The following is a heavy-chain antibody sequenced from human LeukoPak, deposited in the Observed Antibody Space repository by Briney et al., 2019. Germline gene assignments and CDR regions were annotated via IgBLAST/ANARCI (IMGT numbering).Heavy chain of an antibody. J-gene: IGHJ5*02. CDR3: PKDHYCSSTSCDAVGNWFDP. V-gene: IGHV3-74*01. CDR1: GFTFSSYC. Sequence: GGSLRLSCAASGFTFSSYCMHWVRQAPGKGLVWVSPINSDGSSTYYADSVKGRFTISRDNSKNTLYLQMNSLRAEDTAVYYCPKDHYCSSTSCDAVGNWFDPWGQGTLVTVYS. D-gene: IGHD2-2*01. CDR2: INSDGSST.